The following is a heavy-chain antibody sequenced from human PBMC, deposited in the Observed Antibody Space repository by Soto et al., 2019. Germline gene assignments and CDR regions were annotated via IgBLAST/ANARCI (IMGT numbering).Heavy chain of an antibody. CDR1: GGTFSSYA. Sequence: QVQLVQSGAEVKKPGSSVKVSCKASGGTFSSYAISWVRQAPGQGLEWMGGIIPIFGTANYAQKFQGRVKITAHESTSTAYMELSSLRSEDSAVYYCARGLLGYCSSTSCLVNGGFGYWGQGTLVTVSS. CDR2: IIPIFGTA. J-gene: IGHJ4*02. V-gene: IGHV1-69*01. CDR3: ARGLLGYCSSTSCLVNGGFGY. D-gene: IGHD2-2*01.